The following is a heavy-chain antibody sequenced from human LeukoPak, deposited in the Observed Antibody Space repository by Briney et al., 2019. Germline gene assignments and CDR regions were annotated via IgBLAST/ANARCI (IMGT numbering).Heavy chain of an antibody. Sequence: ASVKVSCKASGYTFTGYYTHWVRQAPGQGLEWMGWINPNSGGTNYAQKFQGWVTMTRDTSISTAYMELSRLRSDDTAVYYCARGRRELKYGPDYWGQGTLVTVSS. V-gene: IGHV1-2*04. J-gene: IGHJ4*02. CDR3: ARGRRELKYGPDY. CDR2: INPNSGGT. CDR1: GYTFTGYY. D-gene: IGHD3-10*01.